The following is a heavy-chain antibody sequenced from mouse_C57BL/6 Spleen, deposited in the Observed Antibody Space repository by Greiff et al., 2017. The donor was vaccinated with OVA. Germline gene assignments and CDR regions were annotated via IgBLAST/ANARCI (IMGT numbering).Heavy chain of an antibody. Sequence: DVQLQESGPGLVKPSQSLSLTCSVTGYSITSGYYWNWIRQFPGNKLEWMGYISYDGSNNYNPSLKNRISITRDTSKNQFFLKLNSVTTEDTATYYCASGDYDWFAYWGQGTLVTVSA. CDR3: ASGDYDWFAY. D-gene: IGHD2-4*01. J-gene: IGHJ3*01. CDR1: GYSITSGYY. V-gene: IGHV3-6*01. CDR2: ISYDGSN.